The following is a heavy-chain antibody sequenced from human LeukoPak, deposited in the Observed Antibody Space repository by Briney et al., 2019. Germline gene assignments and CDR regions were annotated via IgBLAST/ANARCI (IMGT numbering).Heavy chain of an antibody. CDR2: IWNDGSNK. CDR1: GFTFSSYG. Sequence: QPGRSLRLSCAASGFTFSSYGMHWVRQAPGKGLECLAVIWNDGSNKYYADSVKGRFTISRDNSKNTLYLQMNSLRAEDSAVYYCARDGYGYFDYWGQGTLVTVSS. D-gene: IGHD5-18*01. CDR3: ARDGYGYFDY. V-gene: IGHV3-33*08. J-gene: IGHJ4*02.